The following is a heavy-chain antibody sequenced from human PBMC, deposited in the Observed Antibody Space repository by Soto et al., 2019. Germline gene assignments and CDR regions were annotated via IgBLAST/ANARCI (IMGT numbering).Heavy chain of an antibody. D-gene: IGHD1-7*01. V-gene: IGHV4-59*01. CDR1: GGSIISYY. Sequence: PSQTLSLTNTVSGGSIISYYWSWIRQPPGKGLEWIGFIYYSGSTNYNPSLKSRVTISVDTSKNQFSLKLSSVTAADTAVYYCAREKTTIGDFDYWGQGTLVTVSS. CDR3: AREKTTIGDFDY. J-gene: IGHJ4*02. CDR2: IYYSGST.